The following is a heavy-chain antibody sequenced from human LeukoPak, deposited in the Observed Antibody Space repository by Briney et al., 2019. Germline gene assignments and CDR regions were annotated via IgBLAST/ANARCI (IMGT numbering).Heavy chain of an antibody. J-gene: IGHJ6*02. Sequence: PGGSLRLSCAASGFTFSSYAMSWVRQAPGKGLEWVSSSGDNTRYADSVKGRFTISRDNFKNTLDLQMNGLRAEDTTVYYCAKDRSAFYYYYGMDVWGQGTTVTVSS. D-gene: IGHD1-26*01. CDR3: AKDRSAFYYYYGMDV. CDR1: GFTFSSYA. CDR2: SGDNT. V-gene: IGHV3-23*01.